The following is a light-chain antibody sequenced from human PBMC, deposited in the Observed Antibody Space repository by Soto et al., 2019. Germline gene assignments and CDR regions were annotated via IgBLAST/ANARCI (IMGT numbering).Light chain of an antibody. CDR1: QSVGIF. Sequence: EIVLTQSPATLSLSPGERATLSCRASQSVGIFLAWYQHKPGQAPRLLIFDASNRATGIPARFSGGGSGTDFTLTISSLEPEDFAIYYCQHRRSSPLTFGQGTRLE. CDR3: QHRRSSPLT. CDR2: DAS. J-gene: IGKJ5*01. V-gene: IGKV3-11*01.